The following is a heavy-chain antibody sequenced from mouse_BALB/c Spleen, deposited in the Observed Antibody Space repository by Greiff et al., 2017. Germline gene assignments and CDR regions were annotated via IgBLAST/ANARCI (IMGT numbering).Heavy chain of an antibody. D-gene: IGHD2-14*01. CDR1: GYTFSSYW. J-gene: IGHJ4*01. CDR2: ILPGSGST. V-gene: IGHV1-9*01. CDR3: ARSYRYDGYAMDY. Sequence: QVQLQQSGAELMKPGASVKISCKATGYTFSSYWIEWVKQRPGHGLEWIGEILPGSGSTNYNEKFKGKATFTADTSSNTAYMQLSSLTSEDSAVYYCARSYRYDGYAMDYWGQGTSVTVSS.